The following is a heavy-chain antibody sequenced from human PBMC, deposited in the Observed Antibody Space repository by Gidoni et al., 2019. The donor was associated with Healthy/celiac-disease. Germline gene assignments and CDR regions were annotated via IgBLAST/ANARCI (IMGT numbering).Heavy chain of an antibody. D-gene: IGHD3-16*01. V-gene: IGHV3-9*01. CDR2: ISGSRGII. CDR1: GFTFDDYA. CDR3: AKDMGQYFYDFYYMDL. J-gene: IGHJ6*03. Sequence: EVQLVESGGGLVQPGRSLRLSCSASGFTFDDYAMHWVRHAPGKGLEWVTGISGSRGIIDYADSVKGRFTISRDNAKNSLYLQMNSLRTEDTALYYCAKDMGQYFYDFYYMDLWGKGTTVTVSS.